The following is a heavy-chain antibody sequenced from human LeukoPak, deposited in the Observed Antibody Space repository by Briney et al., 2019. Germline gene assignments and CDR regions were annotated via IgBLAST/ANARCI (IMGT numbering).Heavy chain of an antibody. J-gene: IGHJ3*02. D-gene: IGHD2-21*01. CDR3: ARVFVVVPGVVDAFDI. CDR2: INPNSGGT. Sequence: GASVKVSCKASGYTFTGYYMHWVRQAPGQGLEWMGWINPNSGGTNYAQKFQGRVTMTRDTSISTAYMELSRLRSDDTAVYYCARVFVVVPGVVDAFDIWGQGTMVTVSS. V-gene: IGHV1-2*02. CDR1: GYTFTGYY.